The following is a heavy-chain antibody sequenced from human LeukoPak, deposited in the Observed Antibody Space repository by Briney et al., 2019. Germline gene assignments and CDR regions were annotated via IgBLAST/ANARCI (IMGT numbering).Heavy chain of an antibody. CDR1: GYTFTGYY. V-gene: IGHV1-2*02. CDR2: INPNSGGT. J-gene: IGHJ5*02. CDR3: AREVLLGYCSGGSCYSRWFDP. Sequence: ASVKVSRKASGYTFTGYYMHWVRQAPGQGLEWMGWINPNSGGTNYAQKFQGRVTMTRDTSISTAYMELSRLRSDDTAVYYCAREVLLGYCSGGSCYSRWFDPWGQGTLVTVSS. D-gene: IGHD2-15*01.